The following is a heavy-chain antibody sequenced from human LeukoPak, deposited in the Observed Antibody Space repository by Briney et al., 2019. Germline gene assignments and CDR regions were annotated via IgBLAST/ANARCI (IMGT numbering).Heavy chain of an antibody. CDR2: ISGSGGST. J-gene: IGHJ4*02. D-gene: IGHD3-10*01. CDR3: AKDKDLWFSIYFDY. Sequence: GGSLRLSCAASAFTFSSYAMSWVRQAPGKGLEWVSAISGSGGSTYYADSVKGRFTISRDNSKNTLYLQMNSLRAEDTAVYYCAKDKDLWFSIYFDYWGQGTLVTVSS. CDR1: AFTFSSYA. V-gene: IGHV3-23*01.